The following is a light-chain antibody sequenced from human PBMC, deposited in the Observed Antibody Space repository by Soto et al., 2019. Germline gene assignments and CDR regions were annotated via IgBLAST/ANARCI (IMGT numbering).Light chain of an antibody. J-gene: IGKJ4*01. CDR3: QQYYSFPLT. CDR2: DAP. Sequence: ETMMTQSPDSLSVSLGERATLSCRASQSLRSSLAWYQQKPGQAPRLLIYDAPTRATGIPARFSGSGSGTDFTLTISCLQSEDFATYYCQQYYSFPLTFGGGTTGDIK. V-gene: IGKV3-15*01. CDR1: QSLRSS.